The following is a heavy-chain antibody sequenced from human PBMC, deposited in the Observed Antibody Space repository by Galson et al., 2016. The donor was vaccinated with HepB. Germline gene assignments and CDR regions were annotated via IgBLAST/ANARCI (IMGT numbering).Heavy chain of an antibody. CDR1: GFSFDDYT. J-gene: IGHJ5*02. V-gene: IGHV3-7*03. CDR2: MKEGGSDI. Sequence: SLRLSRAGSGFSFDDYTMSWVRQAPGKGLEWVAKMKEGGSDINYVDSVKGRFTISRDNAKRSLYLQMNSLRVEDTAQYYCARGGFSRFDAWGQGTLVTVSS. CDR3: ARGGFSRFDA.